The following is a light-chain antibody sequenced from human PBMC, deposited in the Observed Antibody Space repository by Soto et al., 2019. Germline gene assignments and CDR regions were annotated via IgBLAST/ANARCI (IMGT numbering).Light chain of an antibody. Sequence: DIEMTQSPSSLSASVGDRVTTTCRASQGIRDYLAWYHQRPGKVPNLLIYAGSTLQSGVPSRFSGSGSGTEFTLTISSLQPEDVGTYYCQKYNGAPLTFGGGTKVEI. CDR1: QGIRDY. J-gene: IGKJ4*01. CDR3: QKYNGAPLT. V-gene: IGKV1-27*01. CDR2: AGS.